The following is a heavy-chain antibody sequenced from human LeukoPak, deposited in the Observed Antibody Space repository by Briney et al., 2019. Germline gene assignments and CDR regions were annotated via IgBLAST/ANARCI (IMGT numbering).Heavy chain of an antibody. CDR1: GGSFSGYY. CDR2: INHSGST. V-gene: IGHV4-34*01. CDR3: ARDFNSYYYDSSGH. J-gene: IGHJ4*02. Sequence: SETLSLTCAVYGGSFSGYYWSWIRQPPGKGLEWIGEINHSGSTNYNPSLKSRVTISVDTSKNQFSLKLSSVTAADTAVYYCARDFNSYYYDSSGHWGQGTLVTVSS. D-gene: IGHD3-22*01.